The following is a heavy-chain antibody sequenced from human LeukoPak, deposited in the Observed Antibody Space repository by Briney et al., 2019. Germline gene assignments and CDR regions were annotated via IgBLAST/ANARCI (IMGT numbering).Heavy chain of an antibody. CDR1: GYTLTELS. J-gene: IGHJ6*03. Sequence: ASVKVSCKVSGYTLTELSMHWVRQAPGKGLEWMGGFDPEDGETIYAQKLQGRVTMTEDTSTDTAYMELSSLRSEDTAVYYCATEHRGRMEDSHLNWNDYYYYMDVWGKGTTVTVSS. V-gene: IGHV1-24*01. CDR3: ATEHRGRMEDSHLNWNDYYYYMDV. CDR2: FDPEDGET. D-gene: IGHD1-1*01.